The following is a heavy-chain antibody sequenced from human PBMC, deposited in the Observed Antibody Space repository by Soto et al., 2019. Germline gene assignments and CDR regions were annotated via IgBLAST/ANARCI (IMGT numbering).Heavy chain of an antibody. CDR1: GGSVIITRYY. Sequence: SDTLSLSCTVSGGSVIITRYYWTLNRQPPGKGLEWIGYIHYSGSTNYNPSLQSRVTISVDTSKNHFSLRSDDTAIYYCARMATSGSLHWLDPWGQGTLVTVSS. CDR3: ARMATSGSLHWLDP. CDR2: IHYSGST. D-gene: IGHD3-10*01. V-gene: IGHV4-61*01. J-gene: IGHJ5*02.